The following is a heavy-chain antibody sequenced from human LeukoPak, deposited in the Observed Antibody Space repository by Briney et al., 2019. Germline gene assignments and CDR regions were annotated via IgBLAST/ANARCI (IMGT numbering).Heavy chain of an antibody. CDR3: ARHARITGTRRCFDY. Sequence: PSETLSLTCTVSGXSISSYYWSWIRQPPGKGLEWIGYIYYSGSTNYNPSLKSRVTISVDTSKNQFSLKLSSVTAADTAVYYCARHARITGTRRCFDYWGRGTLVTVSS. CDR1: GXSISSYY. V-gene: IGHV4-59*08. J-gene: IGHJ4*02. D-gene: IGHD1-20*01. CDR2: IYYSGST.